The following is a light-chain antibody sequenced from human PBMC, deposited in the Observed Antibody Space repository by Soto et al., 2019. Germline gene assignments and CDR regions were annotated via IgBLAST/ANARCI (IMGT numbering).Light chain of an antibody. Sequence: DIQMTQSPSTLSASVGDRVTITCRARQSVGSWLAWYQQKPAKAPKYMIYKASILESGVPSRFSGRGSGTQSTLTISCRHPDVFATYYGQQYDAYPWSFGQGTEL. V-gene: IGKV1-5*03. J-gene: IGKJ2*01. CDR3: QQYDAYPWS. CDR1: QSVGSW. CDR2: KAS.